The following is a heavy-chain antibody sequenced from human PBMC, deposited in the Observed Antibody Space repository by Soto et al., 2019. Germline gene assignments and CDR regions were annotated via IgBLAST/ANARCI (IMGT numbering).Heavy chain of an antibody. CDR1: GDIFTRYS. CDR2: VIPVFGTS. CDR3: AGAPAGDYYYYY. D-gene: IGHD2-8*02. Sequence: VRLVQSGAEVKKPGSSVRVSCRSPGDIFTRYSFSWVRQAPGQGLEWMGGVIPVFGTSNYGRKFQGRVTITADKSANTAFLDMSGLRYDDTAVYYCAGAPAGDYYYYY. J-gene: IGHJ6*03. V-gene: IGHV1-69*06.